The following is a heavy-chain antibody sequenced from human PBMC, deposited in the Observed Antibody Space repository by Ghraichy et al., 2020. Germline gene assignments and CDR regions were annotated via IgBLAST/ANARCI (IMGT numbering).Heavy chain of an antibody. CDR2: IYWDHDE. V-gene: IGHV2-5*02. Sequence: SGPTLVKPTQALTLTCTFSGFSLNTHGVGVGWLRQPPGKALEWLALIYWDHDERYSPSLRSRLTITKDTSKNQVVLTMTDMDPVDTATYYCAHRGDVNDLVVAFGFWGQGAMVTVSS. CDR3: AHRGDVNDLVVAFGF. J-gene: IGHJ3*01. D-gene: IGHD1-1*01. CDR1: GFSLNTHGVG.